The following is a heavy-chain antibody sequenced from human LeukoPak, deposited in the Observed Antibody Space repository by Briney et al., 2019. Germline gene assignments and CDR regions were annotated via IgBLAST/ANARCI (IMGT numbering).Heavy chain of an antibody. CDR2: IYYSGST. Sequence: ETLSLTCTVSGGSISPYYWSWIRQPPGKGLEWIGYIYYSGSTNYNPSLKSRVTISVDMSKNQFSLKLSSVTAADTAVYYCAKSSSWYDKSVVDWGQGTLVTVSS. CDR1: GGSISPYY. CDR3: AKSSSWYDKSVVD. D-gene: IGHD6-13*01. J-gene: IGHJ4*02. V-gene: IGHV4-59*01.